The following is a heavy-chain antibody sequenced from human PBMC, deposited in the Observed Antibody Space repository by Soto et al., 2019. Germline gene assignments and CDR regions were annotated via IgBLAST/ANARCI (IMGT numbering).Heavy chain of an antibody. Sequence: SVKVSCKASGGTFSSYAISWVRQAPGQGLEWMGGIIPIFGTANYAQKFQGRVTITADESTSTAYMELSSLRSEDTAVYYCASNYYDSSAYQTAFDIWGQGTMVTVSS. CDR1: GGTFSSYA. J-gene: IGHJ3*02. CDR2: IIPIFGTA. V-gene: IGHV1-69*13. CDR3: ASNYYDSSAYQTAFDI. D-gene: IGHD3-22*01.